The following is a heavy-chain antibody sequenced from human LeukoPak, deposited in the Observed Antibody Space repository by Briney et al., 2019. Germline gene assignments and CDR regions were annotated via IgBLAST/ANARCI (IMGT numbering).Heavy chain of an antibody. CDR1: GFTFSSYE. CDR2: ISSSGSTI. Sequence: TGGSLRLSCAASGFTFSSYEMNWVRQAPGKGMEWVSYISSSGSTIYYADSVKGRFTISRDNAKNSLYLQMNSLRAEDTAIYYCVKAPGVYYYYMDVWGEGTTVTISS. D-gene: IGHD3-16*01. J-gene: IGHJ6*03. V-gene: IGHV3-48*03. CDR3: VKAPGVYYYYMDV.